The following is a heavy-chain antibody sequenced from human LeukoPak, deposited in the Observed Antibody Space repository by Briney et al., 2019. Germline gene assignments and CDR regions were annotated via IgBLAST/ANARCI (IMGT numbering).Heavy chain of an antibody. CDR3: ASGYSYGFFGY. CDR2: INHSGST. CDR1: GGSFSGYY. D-gene: IGHD5-18*01. J-gene: IGHJ4*02. V-gene: IGHV4-34*01. Sequence: PSETLSLTCAVYGGSFSGYYWSWIRQPPGKGLEWIGEINHSGSTNYNPSLKSRVTISVDTSKNQFSLKLSSVTAAGTAVYYCASGYSYGFFGYWGQGTLVTVSS.